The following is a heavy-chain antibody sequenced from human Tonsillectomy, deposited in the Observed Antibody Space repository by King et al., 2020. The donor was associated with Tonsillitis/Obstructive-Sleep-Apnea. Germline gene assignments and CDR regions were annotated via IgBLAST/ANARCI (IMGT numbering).Heavy chain of an antibody. J-gene: IGHJ5*01. Sequence: VQLQQWGAGLLKPSETLSLTCAVYGGSFSGYYWSWIRQPPGKGLEWIGELNHSGSTNSTPSLKSRVTISVDTSQNQFSLKLSSVTAADTAVYYCASATYYYDSSGYKAVWFDPWGQGTLVTVSS. V-gene: IGHV4-34*01. CDR3: ASATYYYDSSGYKAVWFDP. CDR1: GGSFSGYY. CDR2: LNHSGST. D-gene: IGHD3-22*01.